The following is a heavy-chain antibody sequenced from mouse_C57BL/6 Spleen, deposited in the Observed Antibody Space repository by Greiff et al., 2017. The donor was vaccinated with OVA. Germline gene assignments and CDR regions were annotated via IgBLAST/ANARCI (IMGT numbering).Heavy chain of an antibody. CDR1: GYTFTSYW. D-gene: IGHD3-2*02. V-gene: IGHV1-7*01. J-gene: IGHJ4*01. Sequence: VQLKESGAELAKPGASVKLSCKASGYTFTSYWMHWVKQRPGQGLEWIGYINPSSGYTKYNQKFKDKATLTADKSSSAAYMQLSSLTYEDSAVYYCAIPQTAQAAYYAMDYWGQGTSVTVSS. CDR2: INPSSGYT. CDR3: AIPQTAQAAYYAMDY.